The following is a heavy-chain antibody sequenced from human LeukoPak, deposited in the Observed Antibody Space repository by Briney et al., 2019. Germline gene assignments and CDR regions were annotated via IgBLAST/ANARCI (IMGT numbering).Heavy chain of an antibody. V-gene: IGHV1-18*01. CDR2: ISAYNGNT. CDR3: ARLIYSSGHNWFDP. J-gene: IGHJ5*02. D-gene: IGHD6-25*01. Sequence: ASVKVSCKASGYTFTSYGISWVRQAPGQGLEWMGWISAYNGNTNYAQKLQGRVTMTTDTSTSTAYMELRSLRSDDTAVYYCARLIYSSGHNWFDPWGQGTLDTVSS. CDR1: GYTFTSYG.